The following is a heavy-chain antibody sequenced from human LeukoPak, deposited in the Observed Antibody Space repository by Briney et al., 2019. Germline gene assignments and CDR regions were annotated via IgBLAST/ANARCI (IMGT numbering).Heavy chain of an antibody. J-gene: IGHJ6*03. CDR2: INSDGSST. CDR1: GFTFSSYA. V-gene: IGHV3-74*01. CDR3: ASLSVTTSPYYYYYMDV. D-gene: IGHD4-11*01. Sequence: GGSLRLSCAASGFTFSSYAMSWVRRAPGKGLVWVSRINSDGSSTSYADSVKGRFTISRDNAKNTLYLQMNSLRAEDTAVYYCASLSVTTSPYYYYYMDVWGKGTTVTVSS.